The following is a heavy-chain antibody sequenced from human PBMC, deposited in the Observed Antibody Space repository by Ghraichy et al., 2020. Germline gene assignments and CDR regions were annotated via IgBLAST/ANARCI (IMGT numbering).Heavy chain of an antibody. CDR1: GGSISRYY. D-gene: IGHD5-18*01. J-gene: IGHJ6*02. V-gene: IGHV4-59*01. Sequence: SETLSLTCTVSGGSISRYYWSWIRQPPGKGLEWIGYIYYSGSTNYNPSLKSRVTISVDTSKNQFSLKLRSVTAADTAVYYCARGGYSYGYDYYYYYGMDVWGQGTTVTVSS. CDR2: IYYSGST. CDR3: ARGGYSYGYDYYYYYGMDV.